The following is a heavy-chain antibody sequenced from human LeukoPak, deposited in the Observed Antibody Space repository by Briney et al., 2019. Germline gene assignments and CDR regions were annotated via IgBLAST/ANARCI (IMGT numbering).Heavy chain of an antibody. V-gene: IGHV3-23*01. D-gene: IGHD6-19*01. Sequence: GGSLRLSCAASGFTLRSSAMSWVRQAPGKGLEWVSAISGSGGSTYYADSVKGRFTISRDNSKNTLYLQMNSLRAEDTAVYYCAKGYSSGWYRSVGYWGQGTLVTVSS. CDR3: AKGYSSGWYRSVGY. J-gene: IGHJ4*02. CDR2: ISGSGGST. CDR1: GFTLRSSA.